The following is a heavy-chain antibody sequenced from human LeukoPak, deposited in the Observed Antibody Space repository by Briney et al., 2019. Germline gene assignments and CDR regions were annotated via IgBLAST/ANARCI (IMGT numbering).Heavy chain of an antibody. Sequence: SETLSLTCAVYGGSFSGYYWSWIRQPPGKGLEWSGEINHSGSTNYNPSLKSRVTISVDTSKNQSSLKLSSVTAADTAVYYCARFGSGWYYFDYWGQGTLVTVSS. CDR2: INHSGST. J-gene: IGHJ4*02. CDR1: GGSFSGYY. V-gene: IGHV4-34*01. CDR3: ARFGSGWYYFDY. D-gene: IGHD6-19*01.